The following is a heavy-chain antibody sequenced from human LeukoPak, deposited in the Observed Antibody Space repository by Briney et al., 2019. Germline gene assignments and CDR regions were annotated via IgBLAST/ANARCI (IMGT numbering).Heavy chain of an antibody. CDR2: LNHSGST. CDR3: ARGNGYPYYFDY. CDR1: GGSFSGYY. J-gene: IGHJ4*02. V-gene: IGHV4-34*01. Sequence: SETLSLTCAVYGGSFSGYYWSWIRQPPGKGLEWIGELNHSGSTNYNPSLKSRVTISLDTSKIQLSLKLSSVTAADTAVYYCARGNGYPYYFDYWGQGALVTVSS. D-gene: IGHD2-2*03.